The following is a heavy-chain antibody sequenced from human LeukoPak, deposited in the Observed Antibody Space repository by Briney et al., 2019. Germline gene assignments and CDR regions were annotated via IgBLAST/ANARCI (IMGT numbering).Heavy chain of an antibody. Sequence: GGSLRLSCAASGFTFSNFAMSWIRQAPGKGLEWFSAIMGSGGSTYYADSVKGRFTISRDNSKNTLYLQMNSLRAEDTAVYYCAMGYYDFWSGYYPPPCFDYWGQGTLVTVSS. CDR3: AMGYYDFWSGYYPPPCFDY. J-gene: IGHJ4*02. CDR2: IMGSGGST. V-gene: IGHV3-23*01. CDR1: GFTFSNFA. D-gene: IGHD3-3*01.